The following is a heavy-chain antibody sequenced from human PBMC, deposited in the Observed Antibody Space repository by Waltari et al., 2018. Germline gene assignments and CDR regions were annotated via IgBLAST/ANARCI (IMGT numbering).Heavy chain of an antibody. D-gene: IGHD3-22*01. V-gene: IGHV3-33*06. CDR2: VWYDGTNK. Sequence: QVQLVESGGGVVQPGRSLRLSCAASGFTFSSYGMHWVRQAPGKGLKWVAVVWYDGTNKYYADSVKGRFTISRDNSKNTLNLQMNSLRVEDTAVYYCAKGRSYDSSGYYYGDWGQGTLVTVSS. J-gene: IGHJ4*02. CDR1: GFTFSSYG. CDR3: AKGRSYDSSGYYYGD.